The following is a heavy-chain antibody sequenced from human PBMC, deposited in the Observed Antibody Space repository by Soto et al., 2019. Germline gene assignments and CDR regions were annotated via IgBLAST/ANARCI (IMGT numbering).Heavy chain of an antibody. Sequence: GGSLRLSCAASGFTFSSYGMHWVRQAPGKGLEWVAVISYDGSNKYYADSVKGRFTISRDNSKNTLYLQMNSLRAEDTAVYYCAKGAAPNGIAASHFESEYWGQGPLVNVSS. V-gene: IGHV3-30*18. CDR2: ISYDGSNK. J-gene: IGHJ4*02. CDR3: AKGAAPNGIAASHFESEY. CDR1: GFTFSSYG. D-gene: IGHD6-6*01.